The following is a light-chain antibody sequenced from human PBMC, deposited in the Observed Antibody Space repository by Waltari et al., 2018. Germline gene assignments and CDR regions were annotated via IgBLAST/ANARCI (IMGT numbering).Light chain of an antibody. CDR1: QDISNS. CDR2: EAP. V-gene: IGKV1-33*01. CDR3: QQYDNHPLT. Sequence: DIPRTQSPSSLSASVGDRVTITCQASQDISNSLNWYQQKPGKAPKLQIYEAPNLETAVPSRCSGSGSGTDFNCTISGLQPEDIASCYCQQYDNHPLTFGQGTKLEIK. J-gene: IGKJ2*01.